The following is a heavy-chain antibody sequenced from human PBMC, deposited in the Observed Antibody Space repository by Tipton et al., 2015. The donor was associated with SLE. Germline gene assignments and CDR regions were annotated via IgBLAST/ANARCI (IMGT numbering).Heavy chain of an antibody. CDR2: TSYDGSNK. D-gene: IGHD2-15*01. V-gene: IGHV3-30-3*01. Sequence: SLRLSCAASGFAFSRRAMHWVRQAPGKGLEWVAGTSYDGSNKYFAESLKGRLTISRDNSKNTLYLQMNSLRAEDTAVYYCARELLPYYGMDVWGQGTTVTVSS. CDR1: GFAFSRRA. CDR3: ARELLPYYGMDV. J-gene: IGHJ6*02.